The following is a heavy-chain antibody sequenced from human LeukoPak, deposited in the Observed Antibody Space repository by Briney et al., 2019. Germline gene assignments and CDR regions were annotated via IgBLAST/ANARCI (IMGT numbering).Heavy chain of an antibody. V-gene: IGHV1-46*01. CDR1: GYTFTSYY. D-gene: IGHD3-22*01. J-gene: IGHJ4*02. Sequence: ASVKVSCKASGYTFTSYYMHWVRQAPGQGLEWMGIINPSGGSTSYAQKFQGRVTITADESTSTAYMELSSLRSEDTAVYYCARVGYYYDSSGYPSYYFDYWGQGTLVTVSS. CDR2: INPSGGST. CDR3: ARVGYYYDSSGYPSYYFDY.